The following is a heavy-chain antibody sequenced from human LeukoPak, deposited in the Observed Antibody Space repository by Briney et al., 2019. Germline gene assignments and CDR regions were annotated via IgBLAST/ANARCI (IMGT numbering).Heavy chain of an antibody. D-gene: IGHD2-15*01. CDR3: AKLSDGSCYSPGVD. CDR2: ISGSGGST. CDR1: GFTFSSYA. V-gene: IGHV3-23*01. Sequence: QSGGSLRLSCAASGFTFSSYAMSWVRQAPGKGLEWVSAISGSGGSTYYADSVKGRFTIFRDNSKNTLYLQMNSLRAEDTAVYYCAKLSDGSCYSPGVDWGQGTLVTVSS. J-gene: IGHJ4*02.